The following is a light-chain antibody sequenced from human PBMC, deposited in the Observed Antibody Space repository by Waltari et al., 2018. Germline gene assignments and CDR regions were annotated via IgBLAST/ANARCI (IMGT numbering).Light chain of an antibody. V-gene: IGKV3-15*01. J-gene: IGKJ1*01. CDR1: QSVRSN. Sequence: EIVMTQSPATLSVSAGERTTLSCRASQSVRSNLAWYQQKPGQPPRLRIYEASTRATGIPSRFSGSGWGTEFTLTINSLQSEDLAIYYCQQYHIWWTFGQGTKVEIK. CDR2: EAS. CDR3: QQYHIWWT.